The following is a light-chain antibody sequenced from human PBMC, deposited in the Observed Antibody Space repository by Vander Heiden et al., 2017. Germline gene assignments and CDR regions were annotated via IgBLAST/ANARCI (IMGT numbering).Light chain of an antibody. CDR3: QVWDSSSDHWV. CDR1: NIGSKS. CDR2: DES. J-gene: IGLJ3*02. V-gene: IGLV3-21*02. Sequence: SYVLTHPPSVSVAPGQPARIPCGGNNIGSKSVHGYQQKPGQAPVLVVYDESDRPSGIPERFSGSNSGNTATLTISRVEAGDEADYYCQVWDSSSDHWVFGGGTKLTVL.